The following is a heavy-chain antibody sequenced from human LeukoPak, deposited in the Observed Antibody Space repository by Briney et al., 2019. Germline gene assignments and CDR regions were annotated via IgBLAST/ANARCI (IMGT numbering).Heavy chain of an antibody. CDR2: INHSGSN. V-gene: IGHV4-34*01. CDR1: GGSFSGYY. CDR3: ASICSGGSCYFDY. Sequence: TASETLSLTCVVYGGSFSGYYWSWIRQPPGKGLEWIGEINHSGSNNFNPSLKSRVTISVDTSKNQFSLKLSSVTAADTAVYYCASICSGGSCYFDYWGQGTLVTVSS. D-gene: IGHD2-15*01. J-gene: IGHJ4*02.